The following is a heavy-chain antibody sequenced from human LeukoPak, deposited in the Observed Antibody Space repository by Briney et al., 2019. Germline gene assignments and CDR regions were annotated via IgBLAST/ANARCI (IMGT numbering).Heavy chain of an antibody. Sequence: GGSLRLSCAASGFTFSRYWMSWVRQAPGKGPEWVANIKQDGSEKYYVDSVRGRFTISRDNARTSLYLQMNSLRAEDTAVYYCARATRGGYDGYFDYWGQGTLVTVSS. CDR2: IKQDGSEK. CDR1: GFTFSRYW. V-gene: IGHV3-7*01. J-gene: IGHJ4*02. CDR3: ARATRGGYDGYFDY. D-gene: IGHD5-12*01.